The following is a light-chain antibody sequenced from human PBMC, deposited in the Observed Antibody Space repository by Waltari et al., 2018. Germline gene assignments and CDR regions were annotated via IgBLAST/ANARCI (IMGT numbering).Light chain of an antibody. J-gene: IGLJ1*01. CDR3: NSRDSSGNPYD. Sequence: SSELTQDPAVSVALGQTVRITCQGDSLRTYYANWYQQKPGQAPVLVIYGKNNRPSGIPDRLSASSSGNTASLTIAGAQAEDEADYYCNSRDSSGNPYDFGSGTKVTVL. CDR1: SLRTYY. V-gene: IGLV3-19*01. CDR2: GKN.